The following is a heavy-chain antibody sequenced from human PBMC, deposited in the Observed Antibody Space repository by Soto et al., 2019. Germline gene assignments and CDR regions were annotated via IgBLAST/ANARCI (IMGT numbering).Heavy chain of an antibody. CDR1: GFTFSSYA. J-gene: IGHJ4*02. CDR3: AKVAVPMVRGVIIPYYFDY. CDR2: ISGSGGST. Sequence: EVQLLESGGGLVQPGGSLRLSCAASGFTFSSYAMSWVRQAPGKGLEWVSAISGSGGSTYYADSVKGRFTISRDNSKNTLYLQMNSLRAEDTAVYYCAKVAVPMVRGVIIPYYFDYWGQGTLVTVSS. D-gene: IGHD3-10*01. V-gene: IGHV3-23*01.